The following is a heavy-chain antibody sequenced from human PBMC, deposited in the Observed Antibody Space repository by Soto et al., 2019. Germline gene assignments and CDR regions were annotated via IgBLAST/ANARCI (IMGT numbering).Heavy chain of an antibody. D-gene: IGHD2-8*01. V-gene: IGHV1-2*04. CDR3: ARDGVAYCTNGVCYVNWFDP. Sequence: GASVKVSCKASGYTFTGYYMHWVRQAPGQGLEWMGWINPNSGGTNYAQKFQGWVTMTRDTSISTAYMELSRLRSDDTAVYYCARDGVAYCTNGVCYVNWFDPWGQGTLVTVPS. CDR1: GYTFTGYY. J-gene: IGHJ5*02. CDR2: INPNSGGT.